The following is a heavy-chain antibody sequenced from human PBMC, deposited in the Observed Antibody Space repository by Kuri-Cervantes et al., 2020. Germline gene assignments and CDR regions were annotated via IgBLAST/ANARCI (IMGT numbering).Heavy chain of an antibody. CDR1: GFTFDDYA. J-gene: IGHJ3*02. CDR2: ISWNSGSI. Sequence: GGSLRLSCAASGFTFDDYAMHWVRQAPGKGLEWVSGISWNSGSIGYADSVKGRFTISRDNSKNTLYLQMNSLRAEDTAVYYCAKDHRDYDILTGYYLTDAFDIWGQGTMVTVSS. D-gene: IGHD3-9*01. V-gene: IGHV3-9*01. CDR3: AKDHRDYDILTGYYLTDAFDI.